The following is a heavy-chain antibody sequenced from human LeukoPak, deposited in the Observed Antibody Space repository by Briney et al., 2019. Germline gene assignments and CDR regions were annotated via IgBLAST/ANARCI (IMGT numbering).Heavy chain of an antibody. D-gene: IGHD4/OR15-4a*01. V-gene: IGHV3-74*01. CDR3: ARAPMVDDAFDI. CDR1: GFTFSSYW. CDR2: INSDGSST. J-gene: IGHJ3*02. Sequence: GGSLRLSCAASGFTFSSYWMHWVRQAPGKGLVWVSRINSDGSSTSYADSVKGRFTISRDNAKNTLYLQMNSLRAEDTAVYYCARAPMVDDAFDIWGQGTMVTVSS.